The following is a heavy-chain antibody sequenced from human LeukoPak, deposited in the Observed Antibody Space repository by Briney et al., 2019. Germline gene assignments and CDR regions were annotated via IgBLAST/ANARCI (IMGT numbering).Heavy chain of an antibody. CDR1: GFTFDDYG. CDR3: ARDRPPTYYYGSGSYFDY. D-gene: IGHD3-10*01. J-gene: IGHJ4*02. CDR2: INWSGGST. V-gene: IGHV3-20*04. Sequence: GGSLRLSCAASGFTFDDYGMSWVRQAPGKGLEWVSGINWSGGSTGYADSVKGRFTISRDNAKNSLYLHMNSLRAEDTALYYCARDRPPTYYYGSGSYFDYWGQGTLVTVSS.